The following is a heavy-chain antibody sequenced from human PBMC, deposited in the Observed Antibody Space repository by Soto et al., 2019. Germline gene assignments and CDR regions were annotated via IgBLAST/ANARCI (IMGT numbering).Heavy chain of an antibody. J-gene: IGHJ4*02. CDR2: IYYSGRT. CDR3: ARVGGDDFGDSGGFDY. D-gene: IGHD4-17*01. CDR1: GGSIRDYF. Sequence: QVQLQESGPGLVKPSETLSLTCTVSGGSIRDYFWTWILQPPGKGLEWIGYIYYSGRTNYNPSLKSRVSISVDTSKNHFSLQLSSVTAADTAVYYCARVGGDDFGDSGGFDYWGQGTLVTVSS. V-gene: IGHV4-59*01.